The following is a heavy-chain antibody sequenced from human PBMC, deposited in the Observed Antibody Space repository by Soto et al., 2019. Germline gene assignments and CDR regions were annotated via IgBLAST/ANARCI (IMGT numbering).Heavy chain of an antibody. V-gene: IGHV1-2*02. Sequence: QVQLVQSGAEVKKPGASVKVSCKASGYTFTGYYMHWVRQAPGQGLEWMGWINPNSGGTNYAQKFQGRVTMTRDTSISTAYMELSRLRSDDTAVYYCARDRRPYSYYYGMDVWGQGTTVTVSS. J-gene: IGHJ6*02. CDR1: GYTFTGYY. D-gene: IGHD3-16*01. CDR3: ARDRRPYSYYYGMDV. CDR2: INPNSGGT.